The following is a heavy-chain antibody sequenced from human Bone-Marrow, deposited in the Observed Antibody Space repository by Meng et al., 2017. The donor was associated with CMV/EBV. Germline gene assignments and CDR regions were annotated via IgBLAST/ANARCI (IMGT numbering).Heavy chain of an antibody. D-gene: IGHD5-12*01. V-gene: IGHV1-2*02. CDR3: SRSRGGYSWLDP. J-gene: IGHJ5*02. CDR1: GYTFSDYY. CDR2: INPNSGVT. Sequence: ASVKVSCKASGYTFSDYYIHWVRQAPGQGPEWMAWINPNSGVTNYAQKFQGRVTVTRDTSISTAYMELSRLGSDDTAVYDCSRSRGGYSWLDPWGQGTLVTVSS.